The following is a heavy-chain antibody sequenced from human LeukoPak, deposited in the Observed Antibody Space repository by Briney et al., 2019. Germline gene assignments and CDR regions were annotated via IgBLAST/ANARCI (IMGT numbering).Heavy chain of an antibody. D-gene: IGHD7-27*01. CDR3: VRTPPNWGFDY. Sequence: ASVKVSCKASGYTFTTHDINWVRLATGQGLEWLGWMSPNSGDIGYAQKFQGRVTMTSDSSISTAYMELSSLRSEDTAIYYCVRTPPNWGFDYWGQGTLVTVSS. J-gene: IGHJ4*02. CDR1: GYTFTTHD. CDR2: MSPNSGDI. V-gene: IGHV1-8*01.